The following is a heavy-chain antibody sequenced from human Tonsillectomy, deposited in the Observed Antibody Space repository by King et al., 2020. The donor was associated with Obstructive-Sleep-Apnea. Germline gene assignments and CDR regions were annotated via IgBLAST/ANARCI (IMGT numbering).Heavy chain of an antibody. CDR3: ARVFVDCSGGSCYSLDY. D-gene: IGHD2-15*01. V-gene: IGHV4-31*03. CDR2: IHYSGSP. CDR1: GCSISRGGSY. Sequence: QLQESGPGLVKPSQTLSLTCTVSGCSISRGGSYWSWIRQPPGKGLEWIGDIHYSGSPYYNPFLISRVTISVDTSKNQFSLWLSSVTAADTAVYYCARVFVDCSGGSCYSLDYWGQGTLVTVSS. J-gene: IGHJ4*02.